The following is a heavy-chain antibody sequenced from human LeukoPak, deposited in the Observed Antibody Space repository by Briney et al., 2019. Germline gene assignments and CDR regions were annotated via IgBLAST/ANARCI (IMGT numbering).Heavy chain of an antibody. V-gene: IGHV3-66*01. CDR1: GFTVSSNY. CDR2: IYSGGST. Sequence: PGGSLRLSCAASGFTVSSNYMSWVRQAPGKGLEWVSVIYSGGSTYYADSVKGRFTISRDNSKNTLYLQMNSLRAEDTAVYYCASPEETGYSSGWYYFDYWGQGTLVTVSS. J-gene: IGHJ4*02. CDR3: ASPEETGYSSGWYYFDY. D-gene: IGHD6-19*01.